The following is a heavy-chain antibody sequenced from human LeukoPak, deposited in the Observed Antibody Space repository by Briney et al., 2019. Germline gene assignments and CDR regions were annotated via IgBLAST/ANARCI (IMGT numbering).Heavy chain of an antibody. J-gene: IGHJ4*02. D-gene: IGHD1-26*01. Sequence: ASVKVSCKASGYTFTGYYMHWVRQAPGQGLEWMGWINPNSGGTNYAQEFQGRVTMTRDTSISTAYMELSRLRSDDTAVYYCARGPLGATTVYYFDYWGQGTLVTVSS. CDR3: ARGPLGATTVYYFDY. CDR1: GYTFTGYY. V-gene: IGHV1-2*02. CDR2: INPNSGGT.